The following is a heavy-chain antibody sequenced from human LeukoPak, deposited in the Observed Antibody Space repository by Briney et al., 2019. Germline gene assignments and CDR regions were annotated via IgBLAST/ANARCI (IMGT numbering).Heavy chain of an antibody. V-gene: IGHV3-21*01. Sequence: GGSLRLSCAASGFTFSSYSMNWVRQAPGKGLEWVSSIGSSSSYIYYADSVKGRFTISRDNAKNSLYLQMNSLRAEDTAVYYCAGKVQSYGMDVWGQGTTVTVSS. CDR3: AGKVQSYGMDV. D-gene: IGHD1-1*01. CDR1: GFTFSSYS. CDR2: IGSSSSYI. J-gene: IGHJ6*02.